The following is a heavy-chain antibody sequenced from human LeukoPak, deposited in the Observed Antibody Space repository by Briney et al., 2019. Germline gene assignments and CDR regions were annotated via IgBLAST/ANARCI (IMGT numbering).Heavy chain of an antibody. J-gene: IGHJ4*02. V-gene: IGHV3-30*03. CDR3: ATYYDSSYAY. CDR1: GFTFSSYG. Sequence: GGSLRLSCAASGFTFSSYGMHWVRQAPGKGLERVAVISYDGSNKYYADSVKGRFTISRDNSKNTLYLQMGSLRAEDMAVYYCATYYDSSYAYWGQGTLVTVSS. D-gene: IGHD3-22*01. CDR2: ISYDGSNK.